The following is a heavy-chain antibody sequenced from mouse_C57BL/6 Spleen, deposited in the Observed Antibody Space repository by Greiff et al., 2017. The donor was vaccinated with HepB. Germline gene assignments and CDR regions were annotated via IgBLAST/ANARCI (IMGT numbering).Heavy chain of an antibody. Sequence: QVQLKESGPELVKPGASVKISCKASGYAFSSSWMNWVKQRPGKGLEWIGRIYPGDGDTNYNGKFKGKATLTADKSSSTAYMQLSSLTSKDYAVYFCARSGGSSLLDYWGQGTTLTVSS. CDR1: GYAFSSSW. CDR2: IYPGDGDT. J-gene: IGHJ2*01. V-gene: IGHV1-82*01. D-gene: IGHD1-1*01. CDR3: ARSGGSSLLDY.